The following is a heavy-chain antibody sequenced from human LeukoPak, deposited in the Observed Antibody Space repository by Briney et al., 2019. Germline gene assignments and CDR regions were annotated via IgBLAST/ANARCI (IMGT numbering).Heavy chain of an antibody. Sequence: GGSLRLSCAASGFTFSSYSMNWVRQAPGKGLEWVSSISSSSSYIYYADSVKGRFTISRDNAKNSLYLQMNSLRAEDTAVYYCARDLTGGAVPMHFDYWGQGTLVTVSS. CDR3: ARDLTGGAVPMHFDY. CDR2: ISSSSSYI. V-gene: IGHV3-21*04. D-gene: IGHD2-2*01. CDR1: GFTFSSYS. J-gene: IGHJ4*02.